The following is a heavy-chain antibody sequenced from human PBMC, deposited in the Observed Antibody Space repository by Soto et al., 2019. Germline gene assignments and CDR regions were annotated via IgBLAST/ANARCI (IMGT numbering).Heavy chain of an antibody. CDR3: ARDSQYSGYDFVSRFDS. D-gene: IGHD5-12*01. CDR2: IFHSGNT. CDR1: GGSVSSGRSY. J-gene: IGHJ4*02. Sequence: TSETLSLTCTVAGGSVSSGRSYWTWIRQSPGKGLEWIGYIFHSGNTNYNPSLRSRVTISVDMSKNQFSLKLSSVTAADTAVYYCARDSQYSGYDFVSRFDSWGQGSLVTVSS. V-gene: IGHV4-61*01.